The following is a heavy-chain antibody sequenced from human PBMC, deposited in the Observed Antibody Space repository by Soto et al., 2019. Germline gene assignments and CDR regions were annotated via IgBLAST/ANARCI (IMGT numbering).Heavy chain of an antibody. J-gene: IGHJ4*02. CDR3: ARDGGRHSGGIDY. CDR2: IIPIFGTA. Sequence: QVQLVQSGAEVKKPGSSVKVSCKASGGTFSSYSINWVRQAPGPGLEWMGEIIPIFGTANYEERFQGRVTITADESTSTAYMELSSMRSEDTAVYYCARDGGRHSGGIDYWGQGTLVTVSS. V-gene: IGHV1-69*01. D-gene: IGHD1-26*01. CDR1: GGTFSSYS.